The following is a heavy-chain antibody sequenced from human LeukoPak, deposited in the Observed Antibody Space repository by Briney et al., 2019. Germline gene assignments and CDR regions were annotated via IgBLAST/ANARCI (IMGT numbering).Heavy chain of an antibody. V-gene: IGHV3-30*18. Sequence: GGSLRLSCAASGFTFNNYAMHWVRQAPGRGLEWVAVISYDGTSKYYADSVKGRFTISRDNSKNTLYLQMNSLRAEDTAVYYCAKGVGAYKGYFDYWGQGTLVTVSS. CDR2: ISYDGTSK. D-gene: IGHD1-26*01. CDR1: GFTFNNYA. CDR3: AKGVGAYKGYFDY. J-gene: IGHJ4*02.